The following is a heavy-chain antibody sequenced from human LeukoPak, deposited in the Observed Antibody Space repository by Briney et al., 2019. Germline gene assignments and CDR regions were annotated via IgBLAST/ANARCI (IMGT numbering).Heavy chain of an antibody. CDR1: GYTFTIYA. D-gene: IGHD3-9*01. CDR2: INAGNGNT. J-gene: IGHJ6*02. V-gene: IGHV1-3*01. CDR3: ARDGIPDILTGYYYGMDV. Sequence: GASVTVSCTASGYTFTIYAMHWVRQAPGQRLEWMGWINAGNGNTKYSQKFQGRVTITRDTSASTAYMELSSLRSEDTAVYYCARDGIPDILTGYYYGMDVWGQGTTVTVSS.